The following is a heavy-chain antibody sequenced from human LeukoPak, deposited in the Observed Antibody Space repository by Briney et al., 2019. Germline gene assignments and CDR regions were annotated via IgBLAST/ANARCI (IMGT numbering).Heavy chain of an antibody. CDR3: ARGVEYYYDSSGYYHDY. J-gene: IGHJ4*02. CDR2: INPNSGGT. D-gene: IGHD3-22*01. Sequence: GASVTVSCKASGYTFTSYDINWVRQAPGQGLEWMGWINPNSGGTNYAQKFQGRVTMTRDTSISTAYMELSRLRSDDTAVYYCARGVEYYYDSSGYYHDYWGQGTLVTVSS. V-gene: IGHV1-2*02. CDR1: GYTFTSYD.